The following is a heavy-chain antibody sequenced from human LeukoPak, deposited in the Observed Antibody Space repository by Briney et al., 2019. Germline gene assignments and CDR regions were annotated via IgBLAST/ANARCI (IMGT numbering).Heavy chain of an antibody. D-gene: IGHD3-10*01. CDR3: ARDVVGFGESPRLYYYYYGMDV. J-gene: IGHJ6*02. CDR2: INPSGGST. CDR1: GYIFTNYY. V-gene: IGHV1-46*01. Sequence: GASVKVSCKASGYIFTNYYMHWVRQAPGQGLEWMGIINPSGGSTNYAQKFQGRVTLTRDTSISTAYMELSRLRSDDTAVYYCARDVVGFGESPRLYYYYYGMDVWGQGTTVTVSS.